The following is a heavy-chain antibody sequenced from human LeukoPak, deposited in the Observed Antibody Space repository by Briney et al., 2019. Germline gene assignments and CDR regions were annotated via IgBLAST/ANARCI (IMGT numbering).Heavy chain of an antibody. Sequence: GGSLRLSCAASRFTFSSYAMSWVRQAPGKGLEWVSTISGGGGSTYYADSVKGRFTISGDNSKNTLYLQMNGLRADDTAVYYCARSPTAINGYFDPWGQGTLVTVSS. CDR2: ISGGGGST. V-gene: IGHV3-23*01. J-gene: IGHJ5*02. D-gene: IGHD2-2*01. CDR1: RFTFSSYA. CDR3: ARSPTAINGYFDP.